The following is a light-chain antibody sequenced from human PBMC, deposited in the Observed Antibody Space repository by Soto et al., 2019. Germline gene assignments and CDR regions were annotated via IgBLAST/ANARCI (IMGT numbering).Light chain of an antibody. V-gene: IGKV1-39*01. CDR2: AAS. J-gene: IGKJ4*01. CDR1: QSISSY. CDR3: QQSYSAPLT. Sequence: DIQMTQSPSSLSASVGDRVTVTCRASQSISSYLNWYQQKPGKAPKRLIYAASSLQSGVPSRFSGSGSGTDFTLTISNLQPEDFGTYYCQQSYSAPLTFGGWTKVEIK.